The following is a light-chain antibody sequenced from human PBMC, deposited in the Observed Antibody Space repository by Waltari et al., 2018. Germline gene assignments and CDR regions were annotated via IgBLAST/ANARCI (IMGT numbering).Light chain of an antibody. V-gene: IGLV2-14*03. J-gene: IGLJ1*01. CDR1: SSDIASYYY. CDR2: DVT. Sequence: QSALTQPASVSGSPGQSITISCTGTSSDIASYYYVSWYQQYPGEAPKLIIYDVTSRPSGVSSRFSGSKSGHTAFLTISGLQAEDEADFFCSSYTTSWTYVFGTGTTVNVL. CDR3: SSYTTSWTYV.